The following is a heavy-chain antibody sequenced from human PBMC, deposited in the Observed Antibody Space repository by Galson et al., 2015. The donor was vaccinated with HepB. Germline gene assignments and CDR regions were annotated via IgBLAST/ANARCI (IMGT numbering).Heavy chain of an antibody. CDR1: GFTFSDFY. V-gene: IGHV3-11*06. D-gene: IGHD6-25*01. CDR2: ISSRSRYT. CDR3: ARDTNPKYTSALVN. J-gene: IGHJ4*02. Sequence: SLRLSCAASGFTFSDFYMTWIRQAPGKGLEWVSYISSRSRYTDYADSVRGRFTISRDNAKNLLFLQMNSLRADDTALYYCARDTNPKYTSALVNWGQGALVTVSS.